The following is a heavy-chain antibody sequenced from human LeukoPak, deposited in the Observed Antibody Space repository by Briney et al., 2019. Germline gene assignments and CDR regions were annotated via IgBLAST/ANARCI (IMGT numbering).Heavy chain of an antibody. V-gene: IGHV3-48*02. CDR2: ISSSSSTI. Sequence: PGGSLRLSCAASGFTFSNAWMSWVQQAAGKRLEWVSYISSSSSTIYYADSVKGRFTISRDNAKNSLYLQMNSLRDEDTAVYYCARVGYAFDIWGQGTMVTVSS. CDR3: ARVGYAFDI. J-gene: IGHJ3*02. CDR1: GFTFSNAW.